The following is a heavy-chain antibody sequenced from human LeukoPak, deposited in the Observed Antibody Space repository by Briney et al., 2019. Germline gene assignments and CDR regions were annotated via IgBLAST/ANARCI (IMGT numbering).Heavy chain of an antibody. CDR1: GFTFSSYG. J-gene: IGHJ4*02. Sequence: PGGSLRLSCAASGFTFSSYGMHWVRQAPGKGLEWVAVIWYDGSNKYYADSVKGRFTISRDNSKNTLYLQMNSLKTEDTAVYYCTTFYHEYSPYWGRGTLVTVSS. D-gene: IGHD2/OR15-2a*01. CDR2: IWYDGSNK. CDR3: TTFYHEYSPY. V-gene: IGHV3-33*01.